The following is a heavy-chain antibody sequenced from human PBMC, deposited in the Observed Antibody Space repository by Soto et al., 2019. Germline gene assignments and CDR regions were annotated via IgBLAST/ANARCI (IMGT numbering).Heavy chain of an antibody. Sequence: GGSLRLSCAASGYTFSDYYMSWIRQAPGKGLEWISYIDTSGTKIYYADSVKGRFTITRDNAKNSLYLELNSLRDEDTAVYYCARVRSNGSGWYWDYWGQGTLVTVSS. D-gene: IGHD6-19*01. CDR1: GYTFSDYY. CDR2: IDTSGTKI. V-gene: IGHV3-11*01. CDR3: ARVRSNGSGWYWDY. J-gene: IGHJ4*02.